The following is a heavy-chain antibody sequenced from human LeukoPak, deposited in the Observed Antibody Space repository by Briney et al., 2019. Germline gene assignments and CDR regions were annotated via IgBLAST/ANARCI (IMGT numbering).Heavy chain of an antibody. CDR2: IYYSGST. CDR3: ARAGYYSAFDY. D-gene: IGHD3-22*01. J-gene: IGHJ4*02. V-gene: IGHV4-59*01. Sequence: SETLSLTCTVSGGSISSYYWSWIRQPPGKGQEWIGHIYYSGSTNYNPSLKSRVTISVDTSKNQFSLKLSSVTAADTAVYYCARAGYYSAFDYRGQGTLVTVSS. CDR1: GGSISSYY.